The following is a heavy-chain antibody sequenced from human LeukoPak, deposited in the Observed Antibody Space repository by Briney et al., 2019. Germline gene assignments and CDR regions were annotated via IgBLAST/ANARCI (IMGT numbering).Heavy chain of an antibody. J-gene: IGHJ4*02. D-gene: IGHD3-10*01. CDR2: IKQDGSEK. V-gene: IGHV3-7*01. CDR1: GGSIRNSSFY. Sequence: ETLSLTCAVSGGSIRNSSFYWGWIRQPPGKGLEWVANIKQDGSEKYYVDSVKGRFTISRDNAKNSLYLQMNSLRAEDSAVYYCARDQAYYYGSGSYYSDYWGQGTLVTVSS. CDR3: ARDQAYYYGSGSYYSDY.